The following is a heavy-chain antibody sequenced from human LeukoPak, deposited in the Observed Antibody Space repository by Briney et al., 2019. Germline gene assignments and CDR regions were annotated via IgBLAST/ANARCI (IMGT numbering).Heavy chain of an antibody. D-gene: IGHD3-10*01. Sequence: TGESLKISCKGSGYSFTSYWIGWVRQMPGKGLEWMGIIYPGDSDTRYSPSFQGQVTISADKSISTAYLQWSSLKASDTAMYYCARHFLWFGELSIPPNFDYWGQGTLVTVSS. CDR2: IYPGDSDT. CDR3: ARHFLWFGELSIPPNFDY. V-gene: IGHV5-51*01. J-gene: IGHJ4*02. CDR1: GYSFTSYW.